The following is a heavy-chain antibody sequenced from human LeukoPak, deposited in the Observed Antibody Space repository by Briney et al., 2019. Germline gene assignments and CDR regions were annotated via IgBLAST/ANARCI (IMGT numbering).Heavy chain of an antibody. Sequence: ASVKVSFKASGYTFTGYYMHWVRQAPGQGLEWMGWINPNSGGTNYAQKFQGRVTMTRDTSISTAYMELSRLRSDDTAVYYCATDGTLYNWFDPWGQGTLVTVSS. CDR1: GYTFTGYY. CDR3: ATDGTLYNWFDP. V-gene: IGHV1-2*02. J-gene: IGHJ5*02. CDR2: INPNSGGT. D-gene: IGHD6-13*01.